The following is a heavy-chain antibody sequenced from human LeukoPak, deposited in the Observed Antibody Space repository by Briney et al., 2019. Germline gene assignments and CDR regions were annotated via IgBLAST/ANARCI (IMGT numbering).Heavy chain of an antibody. J-gene: IGHJ4*02. CDR1: GFTFSRYW. Sequence: GGSLRLSCAASGFTFSRYWMHWVRQAPGTGLVWVSRIHNDGSSTSYADSVKGRFTISGDNAKNTVYLQMNSLRAEDTAVYYCARGMYYDILTGPLGFDYWGQGTLVTVSS. CDR2: IHNDGSST. CDR3: ARGMYYDILTGPLGFDY. D-gene: IGHD3-9*01. V-gene: IGHV3-74*01.